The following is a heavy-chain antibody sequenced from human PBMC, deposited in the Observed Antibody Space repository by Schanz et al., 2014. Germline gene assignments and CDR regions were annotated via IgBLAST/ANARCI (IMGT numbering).Heavy chain of an antibody. D-gene: IGHD5-12*01. J-gene: IGHJ6*03. CDR2: IWYDGNNK. V-gene: IGHV3-33*01. Sequence: QAQLVESGGGVVQPGRSLRLSCAASGFTVSSNYMSWVRQAPGKGLEWVAIIWYDGNNKKYADSVKGRFTISRDNFKNTLFLQMNSLRAEDTAAYYCARGGSSGYDFSIYYMDVWGKGTTVTVSS. CDR3: ARGGSSGYDFSIYYMDV. CDR1: GFTVSSNY.